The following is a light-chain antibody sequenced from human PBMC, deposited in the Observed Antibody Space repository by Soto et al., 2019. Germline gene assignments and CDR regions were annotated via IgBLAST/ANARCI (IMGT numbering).Light chain of an antibody. V-gene: IGLV2-8*01. J-gene: IGLJ2*01. CDR1: SSDVGGYNF. CDR2: EVS. CDR3: TSYAGSNIPVV. Sequence: QSALTQPPSASGSPGQSVTISCTGTSSDVGGYNFVSWYQQHPGKAPKLMIYEVSKRPSGVPDRFSGSKSGNTASLTVSGLQADDEAEYYCTSYAGSNIPVVFGGGTPLTVL.